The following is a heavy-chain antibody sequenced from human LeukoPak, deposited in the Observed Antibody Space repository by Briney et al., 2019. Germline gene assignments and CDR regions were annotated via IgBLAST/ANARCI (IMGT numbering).Heavy chain of an antibody. CDR2: ISPYSGNT. V-gene: IGHV1-18*01. CDR1: GYILINYG. Sequence: GASVKASCKASGYILINYGISWVRQAPGQGLEWMGWISPYSGNTNYAQKFQGRVTLTTDTSTNTAYMELGSLRSGDTAVYYCATIVGTTLSRKYYFDYWGQGTLVTVSS. D-gene: IGHD1-26*01. J-gene: IGHJ4*02. CDR3: ATIVGTTLSRKYYFDY.